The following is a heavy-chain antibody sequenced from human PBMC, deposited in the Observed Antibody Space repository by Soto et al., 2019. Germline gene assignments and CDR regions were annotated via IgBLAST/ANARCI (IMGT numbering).Heavy chain of an antibody. CDR3: ARTHCSSTSCYDYGMDV. Sequence: ASVKVSCKASGYTFTGYYMHWVRQDPGQGLEWMGWINPNSGGTNYAQKFQGWVTMTRDTSISTAYMELSRLRSDDTAVYYCARTHCSSTSCYDYGMDVWGQGTTVTVSS. V-gene: IGHV1-2*04. J-gene: IGHJ6*02. CDR2: INPNSGGT. CDR1: GYTFTGYY. D-gene: IGHD2-2*01.